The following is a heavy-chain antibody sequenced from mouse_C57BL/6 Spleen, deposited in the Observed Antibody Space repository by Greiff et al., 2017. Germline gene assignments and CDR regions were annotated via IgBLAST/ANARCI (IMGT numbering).Heavy chain of an antibody. CDR2: ISNLAYSI. CDR1: GFTFSDYG. CDR3: ARRDYGNDAMDY. D-gene: IGHD2-1*01. Sequence: EVKLQESGGGLVQPGGSLKLSCAASGFTFSDYGMAWVRQAPRKGPEWVAFISNLAYSIYYADTVTGRFTISRENAKNTLYLEMSSLRSEDTAMYYCARRDYGNDAMDYWGQGTSVTVSS. V-gene: IGHV5-15*01. J-gene: IGHJ4*01.